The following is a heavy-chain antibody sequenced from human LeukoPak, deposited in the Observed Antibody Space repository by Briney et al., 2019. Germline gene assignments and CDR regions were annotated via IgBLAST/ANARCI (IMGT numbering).Heavy chain of an antibody. V-gene: IGHV4-59*11. D-gene: IGHD6-13*01. CDR3: ASRPAGTTWYGVFDY. CDR1: GGSINSHY. CDR2: VFNGGST. Sequence: PSETLSLTCSVSGGSINSHYWSWIRQSPGKGLEWIGYVFNGGSTNYNPSLKSRVTMSLDTSRDQFSLRLSSLTAADTAIYYCASRPAGTTWYGVFDYWSQGTLVTVSS. J-gene: IGHJ4*02.